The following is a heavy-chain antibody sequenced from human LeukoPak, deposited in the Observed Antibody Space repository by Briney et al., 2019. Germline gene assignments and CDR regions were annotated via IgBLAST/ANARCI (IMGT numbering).Heavy chain of an antibody. CDR1: GDSIGNYY. D-gene: IGHD6-19*01. CDR3: ARAEKAVTGTLDS. Sequence: PSETLSLTCTVSGDSIGNYYWSWIRQSPGKELEWIGYMYNRGSTIYNPSLKSRVTISTDTSKNQFSLRLTSVTAADTAVYYCARAEKAVTGTLDSWGQGTLITVSS. CDR2: MYNRGST. V-gene: IGHV4-59*01. J-gene: IGHJ4*02.